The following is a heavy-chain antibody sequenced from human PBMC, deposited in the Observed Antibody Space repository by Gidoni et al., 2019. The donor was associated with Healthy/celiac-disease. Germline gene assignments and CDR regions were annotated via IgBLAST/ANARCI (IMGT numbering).Heavy chain of an antibody. D-gene: IGHD2-15*01. CDR3: ARVLDRLSGVAHRVVYFDY. J-gene: IGHJ4*02. CDR2: IYYSGST. V-gene: IGHV4-59*01. Sequence: QVQLQESGPGLVKPSATLSLTCTVPGGSISSYYWSWIRQPPGKGLEWIGYIYYSGSTNYNPSLKSRVTISVDTSKNQFSLKLSSVTAADTTVYYCARVLDRLSGVAHRVVYFDYWGQGTLVTVSS. CDR1: GGSISSYY.